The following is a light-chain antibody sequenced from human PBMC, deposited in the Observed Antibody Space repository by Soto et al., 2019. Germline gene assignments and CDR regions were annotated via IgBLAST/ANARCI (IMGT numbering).Light chain of an antibody. CDR1: SSDVCGYNY. J-gene: IGLJ2*01. V-gene: IGLV2-11*01. CDR3: CSYAGSYTLV. Sequence: QSALTQPRSVSGSPGKSVTISCTGTSSDVCGYNYVSWYQQHPGKAPKLMMYDVSKRPSGVPDRFSGSKSGNTASLTISGLQAEDEADYYCCSYAGSYTLVFGGGTKLTVL. CDR2: DVS.